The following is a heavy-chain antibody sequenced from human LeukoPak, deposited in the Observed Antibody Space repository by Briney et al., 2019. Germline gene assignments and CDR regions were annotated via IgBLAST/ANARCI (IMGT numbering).Heavy chain of an antibody. CDR1: RFTFSSYA. J-gene: IGHJ4*02. D-gene: IGHD3-9*01. Sequence: GGSLRLSCAASRFTFSSYAMSRVRQAPGKGLEWVSAISGSGGSTYYADSVKGRFTISRDNSKNTLYLQMNSLRAEDTAVYYCAKGRVSQDILTGFDYWGQGTLVTVSS. CDR2: ISGSGGST. CDR3: AKGRVSQDILTGFDY. V-gene: IGHV3-23*01.